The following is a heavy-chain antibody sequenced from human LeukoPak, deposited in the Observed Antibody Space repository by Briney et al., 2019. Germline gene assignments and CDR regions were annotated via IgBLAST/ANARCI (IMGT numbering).Heavy chain of an antibody. J-gene: IGHJ4*02. V-gene: IGHV3-23*01. Sequence: PGGSLRLSCGGPGFTFSRNAINWVRQTPGKGLEWLSAISSDGRYIYYTDSVKGRFTTSRDNSRNTVYLQMNGLRVEYTAVYSCATVMGSSPSTAYFAYWGQGTLVTVSS. CDR2: ISSDGRYI. CDR1: GFTFSRNA. D-gene: IGHD6-6*01. CDR3: ATVMGSSPSTAYFAY.